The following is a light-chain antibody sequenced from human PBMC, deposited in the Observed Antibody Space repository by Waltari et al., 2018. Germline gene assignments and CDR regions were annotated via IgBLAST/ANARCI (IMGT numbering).Light chain of an antibody. Sequence: DIQMTQSPSSLSASVGDRVTITCRASQDISHFLAWFQQKPGGAPKSLIYSASTLQSGVPSKFSGSGSGTDFTLTISSLQPEDFATYYCQQYNSYPITFGQGTRLEIK. CDR1: QDISHF. J-gene: IGKJ5*01. CDR2: SAS. CDR3: QQYNSYPIT. V-gene: IGKV1-16*02.